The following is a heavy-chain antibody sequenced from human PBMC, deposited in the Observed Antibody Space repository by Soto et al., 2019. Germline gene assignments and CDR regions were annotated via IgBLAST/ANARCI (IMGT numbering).Heavy chain of an antibody. CDR3: ARVGEGDYSNRRYYYSGMDV. J-gene: IGHJ6*02. D-gene: IGHD3-16*01. CDR1: GYTFTSYY. V-gene: IGHV1-46*01. CDR2: INPSGGST. Sequence: GASVKVSCKASGYTFTSYYMHWVRQAPGQGLEWMGIINPSGGSTSYAQKFQGRVTMTRDTSTSTVYMELSSLRSEDTAVYYCARVGEGDYSNRRYYYSGMDVWGQGTTVTVSS.